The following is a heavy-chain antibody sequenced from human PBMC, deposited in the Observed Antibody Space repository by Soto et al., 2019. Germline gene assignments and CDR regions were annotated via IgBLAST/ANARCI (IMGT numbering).Heavy chain of an antibody. CDR2: IYPGDSDT. CDR1: GYSFITYW. Sequence: PGESLKISCKGSGYSFITYWTGWVRQMPGKGLEWMGIIYPGDSDTRNSPSFQGQVTISADKSISTAYLQWSSLKASDTAMYYCARQVYNYDILAPHAFDIWGQGTMVTVSS. CDR3: ARQVYNYDILAPHAFDI. D-gene: IGHD3-9*01. J-gene: IGHJ3*02. V-gene: IGHV5-51*01.